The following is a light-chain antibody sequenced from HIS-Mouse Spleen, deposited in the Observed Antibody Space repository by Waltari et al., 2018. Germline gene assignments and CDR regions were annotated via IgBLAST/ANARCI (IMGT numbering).Light chain of an antibody. CDR2: QDS. J-gene: IGLJ2*01. CDR3: QAWDSSYSV. V-gene: IGLV3-1*01. Sequence: SYELTQPPSVSVSPGQTARTPCSGVKLGDKYACWYQQKPGQSPVLVIYQDSKRPSGIPERFSGSNSGNTATLTISGTQAMDEADYYCQAWDSSYSVFGGGTKLTVL. CDR1: KLGDKY.